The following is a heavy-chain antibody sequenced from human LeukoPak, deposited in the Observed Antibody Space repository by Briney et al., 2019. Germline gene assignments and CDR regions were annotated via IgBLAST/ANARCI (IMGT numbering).Heavy chain of an antibody. V-gene: IGHV1-46*01. J-gene: IGHJ4*02. CDR1: GYTFTIYY. CDR2: INPSGGST. Sequence: ASVTXSFXASGYTFTIYYMHWVRQAPGQGLERMGIINPSGGSTSYAQKFQGRVTITRDTSTSTVYMELSSLRSEDTAVYYCARNDIFGVLPEFWGMGTLVSVTS. D-gene: IGHD3-3*02. CDR3: ARNDIFGVLPEF.